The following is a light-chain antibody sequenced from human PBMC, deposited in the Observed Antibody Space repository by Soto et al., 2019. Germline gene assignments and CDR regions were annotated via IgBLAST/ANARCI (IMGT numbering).Light chain of an antibody. V-gene: IGLV1-40*01. J-gene: IGLJ3*02. CDR1: STNIGAGYD. Sequence: QSVLTQPPSVSGAPGQRVTISCTGSSTNIGAGYDVPWYQQHPGTAPKLLIYGNSNRPSGVPDRFSGSKSGTSASLAITGLQAEDEADYYCQSYSSGRSGWVFGGGTKVTVL. CDR2: GNS. CDR3: QSYSSGRSGWV.